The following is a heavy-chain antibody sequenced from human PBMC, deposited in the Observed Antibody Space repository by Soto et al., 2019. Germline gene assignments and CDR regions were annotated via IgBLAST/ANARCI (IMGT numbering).Heavy chain of an antibody. CDR3: ARGFLWFGAGDY. CDR2: IYYSGST. Sequence: QVQLQESGPGLVKPSQTLSLTCTVSGGSISSGGYYWSWIRQHPGKGLEWIGYIYYSGSTYYNPSLQSRXXIXVXXSKNQFSLKLSSVTAADTAVYYCARGFLWFGAGDYWGQGTLVTVSS. V-gene: IGHV4-31*03. CDR1: GGSISSGGYY. D-gene: IGHD3-10*01. J-gene: IGHJ4*02.